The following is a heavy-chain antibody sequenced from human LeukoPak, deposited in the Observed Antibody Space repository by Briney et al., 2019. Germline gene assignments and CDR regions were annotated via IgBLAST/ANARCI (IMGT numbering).Heavy chain of an antibody. CDR2: ISGSGGST. CDR1: GFTFSSYS. J-gene: IGHJ3*02. Sequence: PGGSLRLSCAASGFTFSSYSMNWVRQAPGKGLEWVSAISGSGGSTYYADSMKGRFTISRDNSKNTLYLQMNSLRAEDTAVYYCANIIVVVPAVMAHDAFDIWGQGTMVTVSS. D-gene: IGHD2-2*01. V-gene: IGHV3-23*01. CDR3: ANIIVVVPAVMAHDAFDI.